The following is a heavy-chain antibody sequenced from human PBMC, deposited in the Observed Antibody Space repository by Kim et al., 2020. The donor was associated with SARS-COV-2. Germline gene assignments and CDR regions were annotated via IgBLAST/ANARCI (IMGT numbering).Heavy chain of an antibody. D-gene: IGHD3-3*01. Sequence: SETLSLTCTVSGGSISSYYWSWIRPPPGKGLEWIGYIYYSGSTNYNPSLKSRVTISVDTTKNQFSLKLSSVTAADTAVYYCARGRTNFGVVTSPFDYWGHGALLTVSS. CDR2: IYYSGST. J-gene: IGHJ4*01. CDR1: GGSISSYY. CDR3: ARGRTNFGVVTSPFDY. V-gene: IGHV4-59*01.